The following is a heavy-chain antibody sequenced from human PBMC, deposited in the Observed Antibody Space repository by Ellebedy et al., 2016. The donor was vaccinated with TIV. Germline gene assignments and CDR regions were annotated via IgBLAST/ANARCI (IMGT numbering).Heavy chain of an antibody. CDR1: GFTFGHYW. CDR2: ITTDGGRT. CDR3: AKSRGDINHEYGMDV. V-gene: IGHV3-74*01. Sequence: GESLKISCAASGFTFGHYWMHWVRQAPGKGLMWVSRITTDGGRTNYADSVEGRFTISRDNSKKTLYLQMNSLRADDTAVDYFAKSRGDINHEYGMDVWGQGTAVVVSS. J-gene: IGHJ6*02. D-gene: IGHD5-12*01.